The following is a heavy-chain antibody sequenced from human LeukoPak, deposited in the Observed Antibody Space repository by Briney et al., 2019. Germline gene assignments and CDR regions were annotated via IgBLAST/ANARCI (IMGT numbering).Heavy chain of an antibody. Sequence: SETLSLTCAVYGESFSGHYCSWIRQPPGKGLEWIGEINHSGSTNYDPSLKSRVSISVDTSKNQFSLKLSSVTAADTAVYYCARGEVGADRNFDNWGQGTLVTVSS. CDR2: INHSGST. CDR1: GESFSGHY. V-gene: IGHV4-34*01. CDR3: ARGEVGADRNFDN. D-gene: IGHD1-26*01. J-gene: IGHJ4*02.